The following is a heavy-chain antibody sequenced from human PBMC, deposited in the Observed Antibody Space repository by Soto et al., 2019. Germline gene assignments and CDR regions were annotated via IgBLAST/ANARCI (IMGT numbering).Heavy chain of an antibody. CDR2: IYYSGST. V-gene: IGHV4-59*01. J-gene: IGHJ6*02. CDR3: ARGGDSSSSVGMDV. D-gene: IGHD6-6*01. CDR1: GGSISSYY. Sequence: ETLSLTCTVSGGSISSYYWSWIRQPPGKGLEWIGYIYYSGSTNYNPSLKSRVTISVDTSKNQFSLKLSSVTAADTAVYYCARGGDSSSSVGMDVWGQGTTVTVSS.